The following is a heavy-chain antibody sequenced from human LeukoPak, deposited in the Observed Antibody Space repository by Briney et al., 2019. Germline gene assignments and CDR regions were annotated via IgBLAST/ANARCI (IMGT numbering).Heavy chain of an antibody. Sequence: SETLSLTCTVSGGSISSSSYYWGWIRQPPGKGLEWIGSIYYSGSTYYNPSLKSRVTISVDTSKNQFSLKLSSVTAADTAVYYCAREGGSMVRGVLRYWGQGTLVTVSS. CDR1: GGSISSSSYY. J-gene: IGHJ4*02. V-gene: IGHV4-39*07. CDR3: AREGGSMVRGVLRY. CDR2: IYYSGST. D-gene: IGHD3-10*01.